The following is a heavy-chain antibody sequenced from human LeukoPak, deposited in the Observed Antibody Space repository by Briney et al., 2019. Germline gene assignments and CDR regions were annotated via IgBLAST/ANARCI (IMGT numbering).Heavy chain of an antibody. Sequence: SETLSLTCAVSGYSISSSSWWGWIRQPPGKGLEWIAYIYHSGTTYYNPSLQSRVTMSVDTSKNQFSLKLSSVTAVDTAVYFCARDGRYSFGLTRNAFDIWGQGTVVSVSS. V-gene: IGHV4-28*03. D-gene: IGHD5-18*01. J-gene: IGHJ3*02. CDR2: IYHSGTT. CDR3: ARDGRYSFGLTRNAFDI. CDR1: GYSISSSSW.